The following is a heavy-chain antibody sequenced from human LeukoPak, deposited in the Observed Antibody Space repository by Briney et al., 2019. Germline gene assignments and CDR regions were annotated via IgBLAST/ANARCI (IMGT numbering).Heavy chain of an antibody. CDR2: ISAYHGKT. Sequence: ASVKVSCKASGYTFTTFGISWVRQAPGHGLEWMGWISAYHGKTNFAQRFQGRVTLTTEASTNTAYMELRSLRSDDTAIYYCARDSPFLVPGTGDAFDFWGQGTMVSVSS. D-gene: IGHD6-19*01. CDR3: ARDSPFLVPGTGDAFDF. V-gene: IGHV1-18*01. CDR1: GYTFTTFG. J-gene: IGHJ3*01.